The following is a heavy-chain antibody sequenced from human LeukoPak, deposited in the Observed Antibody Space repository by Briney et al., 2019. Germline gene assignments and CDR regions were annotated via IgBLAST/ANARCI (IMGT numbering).Heavy chain of an antibody. V-gene: IGHV4-34*01. CDR3: ARVVGHDAFDI. CDR1: GGSFSGYY. Sequence: SETLSLTCAVYGGSFSGYYWSWIRQPPGXGLEWIGEINHSGSTNYNPSLKSRVTISVDTSKNQFSLKLSSVTAADTAVYYCARVVGHDAFDIWGQGTMVTVSS. CDR2: INHSGST. J-gene: IGHJ3*02. D-gene: IGHD1-26*01.